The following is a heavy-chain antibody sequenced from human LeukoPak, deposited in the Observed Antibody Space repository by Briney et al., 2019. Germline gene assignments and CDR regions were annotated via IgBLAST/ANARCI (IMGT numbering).Heavy chain of an antibody. Sequence: SETLSLTCTVSGGSISSSSYYWGWIRQPPGKGLEWIGSISYSGSTYYNPSLKSRVTISVDTSKNQFSLKLSSVPAADTAVYYCARSVDSLLNFDYWGQGTLVTVSS. V-gene: IGHV4-39*01. CDR2: ISYSGST. CDR1: GGSISSSSYY. CDR3: ARSVDSLLNFDY. J-gene: IGHJ4*02. D-gene: IGHD3-22*01.